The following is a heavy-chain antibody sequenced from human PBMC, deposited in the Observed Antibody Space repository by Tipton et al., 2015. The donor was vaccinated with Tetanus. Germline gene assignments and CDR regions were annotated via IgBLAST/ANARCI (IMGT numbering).Heavy chain of an antibody. CDR3: ARGEDAYKTGNY. D-gene: IGHD5-24*01. V-gene: IGHV4-39*01. CDR1: GGSISSSSYY. CDR2: IYYSGST. J-gene: IGHJ4*02. Sequence: GLVKPSETLSLTCTVSGGSISSSSYYWGWIRQPPGKGLEWIGSIYYSGSTYYNPSLKSRVTISVDTSKNQFSLKLTSLTAADTAVYFCARGEDAYKTGNYWGQGTLVTVSS.